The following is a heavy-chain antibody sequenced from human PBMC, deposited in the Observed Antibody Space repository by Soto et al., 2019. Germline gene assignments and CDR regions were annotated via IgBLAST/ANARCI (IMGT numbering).Heavy chain of an antibody. D-gene: IGHD1-1*01. CDR3: AGGQDNLAVNFDY. Sequence: GGSLRLSCVASGFTFSTDSMNWVRQAPGKGLEWLSYITSSSSYTHYADSVKGRFTISRDNAKNSLYLQMNSLRAEDTAVYYCAGGQDNLAVNFDYWGQGTLVTVSS. V-gene: IGHV3-21*05. J-gene: IGHJ4*02. CDR1: GFTFSTDS. CDR2: ITSSSSYT.